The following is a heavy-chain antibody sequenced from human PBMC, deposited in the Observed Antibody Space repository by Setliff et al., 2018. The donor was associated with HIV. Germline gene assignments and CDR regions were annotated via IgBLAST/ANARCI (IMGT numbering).Heavy chain of an antibody. CDR3: ARGLRSSTYYYYYYMDV. CDR2: IYYSGST. D-gene: IGHD6-6*01. CDR1: GGSISSYY. Sequence: SETLSLTCTVSGGSISSYYWSWIRQPTGKGLEWIGYIYYSGSTNYNPSHKSRVTISVDTSKNQFSLKQSSVTAADKAVYYCARGLRSSTYYYYYYMDVWGKGTTVTVSS. J-gene: IGHJ6*03. V-gene: IGHV4-59*01.